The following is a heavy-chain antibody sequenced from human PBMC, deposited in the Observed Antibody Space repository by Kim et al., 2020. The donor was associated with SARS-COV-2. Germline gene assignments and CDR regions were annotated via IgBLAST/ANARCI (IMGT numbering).Heavy chain of an antibody. CDR1: GFTFSSYA. CDR2: ISYDGSNK. CDR3: ARGAHIVVVTAIQVNFQ. V-gene: IGHV3-30*04. Sequence: GGSLRRSCAASGFTFSSYAMHWVRQAPGKGLEWVAVISYDGSNKYYADSVKGRFTISRDNSKNTLYLQMNSLRAEDTAVYYCARGAHIVVVTAIQVNFQ. J-gene: IGHJ1*01. D-gene: IGHD2-21*02.